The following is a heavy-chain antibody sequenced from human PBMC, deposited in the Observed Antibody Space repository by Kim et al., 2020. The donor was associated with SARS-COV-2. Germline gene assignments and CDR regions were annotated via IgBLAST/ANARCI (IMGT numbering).Heavy chain of an antibody. V-gene: IGHV3-21*01. CDR1: GFTFSSYS. Sequence: GGSLRLSCAASGFTFSSYSMNWVRQAPGKGLEWVSSISSSSSYIYYADSVKGRFTISRDNAKNSLYLQMNSLRAEDTAVYYCARGVVLRYFDWSVADYFDYWGQGTLVTVSS. D-gene: IGHD3-9*01. CDR2: ISSSSSYI. CDR3: ARGVVLRYFDWSVADYFDY. J-gene: IGHJ4*02.